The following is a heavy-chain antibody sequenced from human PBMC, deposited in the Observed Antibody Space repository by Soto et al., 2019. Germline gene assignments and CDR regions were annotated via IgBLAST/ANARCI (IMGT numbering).Heavy chain of an antibody. CDR1: GGSFSENY. CDR3: APSFWSGTQPEI. J-gene: IGHJ1*01. CDR2: ISPSGTT. Sequence: QVHLEQWGAGLLKPSETLSLSCGVSGGSFSENYWTCFRQPPGKGLEWIGEISPSGTTKYVPSLKSRVTISKDTSKTQFSLKVTSVTAADTAVYFCAPSFWSGTQPEIWGQGTLVTVSS. D-gene: IGHD1-1*01. V-gene: IGHV4-34*01.